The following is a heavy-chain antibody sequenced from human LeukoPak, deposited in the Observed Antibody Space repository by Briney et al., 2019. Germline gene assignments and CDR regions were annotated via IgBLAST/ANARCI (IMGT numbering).Heavy chain of an antibody. J-gene: IGHJ4*02. CDR1: GFTFSSYA. Sequence: RGSLRLSCAASGFTFSSYAMSWVRQAPGKGLEWVSAISGSGGSTYYADSVKGRFTISRDNSKNTLYLQINSLRAEDTAVYYCAAPETWGDYFDYWGQGTLVTVSS. CDR3: AAPETWGDYFDY. D-gene: IGHD3-16*01. V-gene: IGHV3-23*01. CDR2: ISGSGGST.